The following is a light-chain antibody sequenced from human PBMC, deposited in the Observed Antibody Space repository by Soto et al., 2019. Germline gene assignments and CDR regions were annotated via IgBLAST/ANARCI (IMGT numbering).Light chain of an antibody. CDR3: SLYASTNTLM. V-gene: IGLV2-23*02. CDR2: EAT. Sequence: QSALTQPASVSGSPGQSITISCTGTSSDIGRYNLVSWYQQHPGKPPKLMIYEATKRPSGVSNRFSGSKSGNTASLTISGLQAEDEADYYCSLYASTNTLMFGGGTKVTVL. J-gene: IGLJ3*02. CDR1: SSDIGRYNL.